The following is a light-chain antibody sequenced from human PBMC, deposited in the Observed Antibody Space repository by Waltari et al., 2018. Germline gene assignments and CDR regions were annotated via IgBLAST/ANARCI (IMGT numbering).Light chain of an antibody. Sequence: EIVLTQSPGTLSLSPGERATLSCRSSQSVSRPLAWYQQKPGQAPRLLIYAASTRATGVPDRFSGSGSGTDFSLTISRLDPEDFAVYYCQHYVNLPVTFGQGTKVEI. CDR3: QHYVNLPVT. CDR1: QSVSRP. CDR2: AAS. V-gene: IGKV3-20*01. J-gene: IGKJ1*01.